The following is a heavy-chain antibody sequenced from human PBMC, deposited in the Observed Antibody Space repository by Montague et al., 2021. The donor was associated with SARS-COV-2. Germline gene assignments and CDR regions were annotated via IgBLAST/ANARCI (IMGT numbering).Heavy chain of an antibody. CDR1: GRGTQAQI. J-gene: IGHJ5*02. D-gene: IGHD6-13*01. CDR3: ARGRSYSSWYGVNWFDP. V-gene: IGHV4-34*01. CDR2: TAHKKNT. Sequence: SETLSLTCSGQGRGTQAQIGSAHVWTPVTSLDRMPSTAHKKNTNYNPSLKSRVTISVDTSKNQFSLKLSSVTAADTAVYYCARGRSYSSWYGVNWFDPWGQGALVTVSS.